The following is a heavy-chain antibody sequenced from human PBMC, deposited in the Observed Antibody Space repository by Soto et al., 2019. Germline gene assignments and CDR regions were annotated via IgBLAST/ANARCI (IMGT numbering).Heavy chain of an antibody. CDR1: GFSLSTSGMC. CDR3: ARTREGSGWYSGYYRGKDV. J-gene: IGHJ6*02. D-gene: IGHD6-19*01. V-gene: IGHV2-70*01. Sequence: SGPTLVNPTQTLTLTCTFSGFSLSTSGMCVIWIRQPPGKALEWLALIDWDDDKYYSTSLKTRLTISKDTSKNQVVLTMTNMDPVDTAPYFCARTREGSGWYSGYYRGKDVWGHGTTVTVSS. CDR2: IDWDDDK.